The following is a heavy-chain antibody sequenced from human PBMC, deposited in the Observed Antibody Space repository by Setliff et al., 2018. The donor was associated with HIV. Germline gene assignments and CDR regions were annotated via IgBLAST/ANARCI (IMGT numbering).Heavy chain of an antibody. CDR2: INPSDNRT. D-gene: IGHD2-15*01. Sequence: ASVKVSCKASGYTFNNYYMHWVRQAPGQGLEWMGIINPSDNRTYYAQKFQGRVTMTRDTSTSSVYMELRSLRSADTAVYYCARENGDCSGGACYFMLDSWGQGTRVTVSS. J-gene: IGHJ4*02. CDR3: ARENGDCSGGACYFMLDS. CDR1: GYTFNNYY. V-gene: IGHV1-46*02.